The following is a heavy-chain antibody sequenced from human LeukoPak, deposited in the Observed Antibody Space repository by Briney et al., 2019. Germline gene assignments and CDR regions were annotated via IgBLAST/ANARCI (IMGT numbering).Heavy chain of an antibody. J-gene: IGHJ5*02. D-gene: IGHD2-2*01. CDR2: IYTSGST. Sequence: SETLSLTCTVSGGSISSYYWSWIRQPAGKGLEWIGCIYTSGSTNYNPSLKSRVTMSVDTSKNQFSLKLSSVTAADTAVYYCARVNIVVVPAAGWFDPWGQGTLVTVSS. CDR3: ARVNIVVVPAAGWFDP. V-gene: IGHV4-4*07. CDR1: GGSISSYY.